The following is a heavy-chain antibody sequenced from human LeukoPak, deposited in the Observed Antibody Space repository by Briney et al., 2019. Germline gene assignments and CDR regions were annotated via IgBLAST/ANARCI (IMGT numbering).Heavy chain of an antibody. Sequence: SSETLSLTCAVYGGSFSGYYWSWIRQPPGKGLEWIGGINHSGSTNYNPSLKSRVTISVDTSKNQFSLKLSSVTAADTAVYYCARGHVPAANFDYWGQGTLVTVSS. V-gene: IGHV4-34*01. J-gene: IGHJ4*02. CDR2: INHSGST. CDR3: ARGHVPAANFDY. D-gene: IGHD2-2*01. CDR1: GGSFSGYY.